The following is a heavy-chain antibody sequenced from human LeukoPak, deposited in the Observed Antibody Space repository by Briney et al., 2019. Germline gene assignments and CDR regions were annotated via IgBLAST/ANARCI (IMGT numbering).Heavy chain of an antibody. V-gene: IGHV1-18*01. D-gene: IGHD2-2*01. CDR1: GYTFTSYG. J-gene: IGHJ5*02. CDR2: ISAYNGNT. Sequence: ASVKVSCKAYGYTFTSYGISWVRQAPGQGLEWMGWISAYNGNTNYAQKLQGRVTMTTDTSTSTAYIELRSLRSDDSAVYYCAGDLGDIVVVPSAFTLPWGQGTLVTVSS. CDR3: AGDLGDIVVVPSAFTLP.